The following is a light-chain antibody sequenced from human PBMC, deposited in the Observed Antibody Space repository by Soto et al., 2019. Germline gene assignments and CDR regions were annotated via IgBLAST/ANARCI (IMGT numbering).Light chain of an antibody. Sequence: DVQMTQSPSTLSASVGERVTITCRASQNIRSWLAWYQQKPGKAPKLLIYDASSLESGVPSRFSGSGSGTEFTLTISSLQPDDFATYYCQQYNSFLLTFGQGTKVDI. V-gene: IGKV1-5*01. CDR3: QQYNSFLLT. CDR1: QNIRSW. J-gene: IGKJ1*01. CDR2: DAS.